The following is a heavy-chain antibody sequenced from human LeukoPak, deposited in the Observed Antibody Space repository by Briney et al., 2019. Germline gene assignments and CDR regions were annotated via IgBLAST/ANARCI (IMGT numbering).Heavy chain of an antibody. CDR2: INSYSGGT. CDR3: ARQGEAASFDY. Sequence: ASVKVSCKASGYTFTGAYIHWVRQAPGQGPEWMGWINSYSGGTNYAQKFQGRVTLTRDTSLGTAYMELSRLRSDDTAVYYCARQGEAASFDYWGQGTLATVSS. J-gene: IGHJ4*02. V-gene: IGHV1-2*02. D-gene: IGHD6-13*01. CDR1: GYTFTGAY.